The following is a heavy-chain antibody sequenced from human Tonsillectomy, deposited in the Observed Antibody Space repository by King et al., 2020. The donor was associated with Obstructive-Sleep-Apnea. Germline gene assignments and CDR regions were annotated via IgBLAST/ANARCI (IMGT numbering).Heavy chain of an antibody. CDR3: ARAEETGDYGDY. CDR1: GFTFSSYS. D-gene: IGHD1-1*01. J-gene: IGHJ4*02. CDR2: ISSSSSTI. V-gene: IGHV3-48*04. Sequence: VQLVESGGGLVQPGGSLRLSCAASGFTFSSYSMNWVRQAPWKGREGVSYISSSSSTIYYPDSVKGRFTISRDNAKNSLYLQMNSLRAEDTAVYYCARAEETGDYGDYWGQGTLVTVSS.